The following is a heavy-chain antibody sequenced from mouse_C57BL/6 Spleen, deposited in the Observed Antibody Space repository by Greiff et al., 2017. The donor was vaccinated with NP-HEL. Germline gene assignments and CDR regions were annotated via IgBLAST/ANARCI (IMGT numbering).Heavy chain of an antibody. Sequence: VQLVESGAELAKPGASVKLSCKASGYTFTSYWMHWVKQRPGQGLEWIGYINPSSGYTKYNQKFKDKATLTADKSSSTAYMQLSSLTYEDSAVYYCAREEGPNWGPFPWFAYWGQGTLVTVSA. J-gene: IGHJ3*01. CDR3: AREEGPNWGPFPWFAY. CDR1: GYTFTSYW. V-gene: IGHV1-7*01. D-gene: IGHD4-1*01. CDR2: INPSSGYT.